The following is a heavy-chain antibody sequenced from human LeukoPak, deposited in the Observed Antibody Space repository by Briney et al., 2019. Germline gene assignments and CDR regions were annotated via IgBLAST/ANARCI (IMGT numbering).Heavy chain of an antibody. CDR3: ARERGGLVGATYVFDY. Sequence: ASVKVSCKASGYTFTSYYMHWVRQAPGQGLEWMGIINPSGGSTSYAQKFQGRVTMTRDTSTSTVYTELSSLRSEDTAVYYCARERGGLVGATYVFDYWGQGTLVTVSS. J-gene: IGHJ4*02. CDR1: GYTFTSYY. V-gene: IGHV1-46*01. D-gene: IGHD1-26*01. CDR2: INPSGGST.